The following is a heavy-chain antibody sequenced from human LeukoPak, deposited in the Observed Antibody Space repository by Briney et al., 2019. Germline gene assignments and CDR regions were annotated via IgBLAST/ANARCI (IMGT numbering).Heavy chain of an antibody. CDR2: ISYDGSNK. V-gene: IGHV3-30*18. CDR1: GFTFSSYG. Sequence: GGSLRLSCAASGFTFSSYGMHWVRQAPGKGLEWVAVISYDGSNKYYADSVKGRFTISRDNSKNTLYLQMNSLRAEDTAVYYCAKADGYRGHDDWGQGTLVTVSS. J-gene: IGHJ4*02. D-gene: IGHD6-13*01. CDR3: AKADGYRGHDD.